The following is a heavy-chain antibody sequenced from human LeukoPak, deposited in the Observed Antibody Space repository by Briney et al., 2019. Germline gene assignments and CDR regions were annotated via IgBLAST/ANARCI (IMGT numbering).Heavy chain of an antibody. D-gene: IGHD6-13*01. Sequence: SETLSRNCTVATFTVSNSSYDRHWIRQPPEKGRERIGIISFPGAPYYHPCLTSPVTISIDTAKNQLSLKLTAVTAADTGVYYCARHSSWYATFHNWGQGTLVTVSS. V-gene: IGHV4-39*01. J-gene: IGHJ4*02. CDR3: ARHSSWYATFHN. CDR1: TFTVSNSSYD. CDR2: ISFPGAP.